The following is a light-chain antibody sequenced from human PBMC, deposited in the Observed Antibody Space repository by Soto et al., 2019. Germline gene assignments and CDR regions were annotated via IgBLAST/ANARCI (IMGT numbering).Light chain of an antibody. V-gene: IGKV3-20*01. CDR3: QQYGSSPPVT. CDR2: GAS. Sequence: EIVLTQSPGTLSLSPGERATLSCGASKGVGSTYLAWYQQKPGQTPRLLIYGASGRATGIPDRFSGSGSGTDFTLTISRLEPEDFAVYYCQQYGSSPPVTFGQGTRLEIK. CDR1: KGVGSTY. J-gene: IGKJ5*01.